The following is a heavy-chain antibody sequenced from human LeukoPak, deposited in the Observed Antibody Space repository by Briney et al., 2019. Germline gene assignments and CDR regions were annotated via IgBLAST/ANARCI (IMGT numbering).Heavy chain of an antibody. V-gene: IGHV3-23*01. J-gene: IGHJ6*02. CDR3: AKPQGVAGLYYYYGMDV. D-gene: IGHD6-19*01. CDR2: VSGRGDKT. CDR1: GFTFSHYA. Sequence: PGGSLRLSCAASGFTFSHYAMSWVRQAPGKGLEWVSSVSGRGDKTSYGDSVKGRFTISRDNSKNTLYLQMNSLRAEDTAVYYCAKPQGVAGLYYYYGMDVWGQGTTVTVSS.